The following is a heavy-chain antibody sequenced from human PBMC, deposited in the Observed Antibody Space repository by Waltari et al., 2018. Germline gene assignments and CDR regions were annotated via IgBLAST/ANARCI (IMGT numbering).Heavy chain of an antibody. V-gene: IGHV4-38-2*01. CDR3: ASASVAGTFDY. D-gene: IGHD6-19*01. J-gene: IGHJ4*02. CDR2: IYHSGST. Sequence: QVQLQESGPGLVKPSETLSLTCAVSGYSISSGYYWGWIRQPPGKGLEWIGSIYHSGSTYYNPSLKSRVTIAVDTSKNQFSLKLSSVTAADTAVYYCASASVAGTFDYWGQGTLVTVSS. CDR1: GYSISSGYY.